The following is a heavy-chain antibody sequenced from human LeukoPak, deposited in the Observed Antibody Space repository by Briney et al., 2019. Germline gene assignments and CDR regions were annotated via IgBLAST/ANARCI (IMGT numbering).Heavy chain of an antibody. CDR3: ARDAYGMDV. Sequence: GVSLRLPCAASGFTFSSYAMSWVRQAPGKGLEWVSAISGGGGVTYYADSVKGRSTISRDNSKNTLYLQMNSLRSEDTAVYYCARDAYGMDVWGQGTTVTVSS. J-gene: IGHJ6*02. CDR2: ISGGGGVT. V-gene: IGHV3-23*01. CDR1: GFTFSSYA.